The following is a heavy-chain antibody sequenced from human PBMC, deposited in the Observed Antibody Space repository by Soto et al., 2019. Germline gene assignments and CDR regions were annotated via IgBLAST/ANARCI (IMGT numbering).Heavy chain of an antibody. D-gene: IGHD6-13*01. CDR3: ARMASAGTLNWFDP. J-gene: IGHJ5*02. CDR1: GYSFTNFD. CDR2: MNPGSGKT. Sequence: GASVKVSCKASGYSFTNFDISWVRQAAGQGPEWLGWMNPGSGKTGYTSKFQGRVAMTRDASTATSHLDLTSLTSDDTAVYYCARMASAGTLNWFDPWGPGTLVTVSS. V-gene: IGHV1-8*02.